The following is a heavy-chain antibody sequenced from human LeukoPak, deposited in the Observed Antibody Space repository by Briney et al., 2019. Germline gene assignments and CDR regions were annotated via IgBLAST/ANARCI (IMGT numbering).Heavy chain of an antibody. CDR2: ISYDGRSQ. CDR3: ARMYCLSYNCWS. Sequence: GGSLRLSCAASGFTFSGNAMHWVRQAPGKGLDWVAVISYDGRSQYYADSVKGRFTISRDNSKNTLYQQMNSLRAEDTAVYHCARMYCLSYNCWSWGQGTLVTV. CDR1: GFTFSGNA. J-gene: IGHJ4*02. V-gene: IGHV3-30*04. D-gene: IGHD1-1*01.